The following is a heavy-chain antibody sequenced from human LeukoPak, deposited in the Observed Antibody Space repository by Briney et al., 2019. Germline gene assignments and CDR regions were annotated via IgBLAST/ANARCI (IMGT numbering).Heavy chain of an antibody. D-gene: IGHD3-16*01. CDR2: IYYSGDT. CDR3: ARFGPGVPYYFDS. CDR1: GGSISSLY. J-gene: IGHJ4*02. V-gene: IGHV4-59*01. Sequence: SETLSLTCSVSGGSISSLYWSWIRQPPGKGLEWIGYIYYSGDTNYSPSLKSRVTISVDTSKNQFSLKLSSVTAADTAVYYCARFGPGVPYYFDSWGQGTLVTVSS.